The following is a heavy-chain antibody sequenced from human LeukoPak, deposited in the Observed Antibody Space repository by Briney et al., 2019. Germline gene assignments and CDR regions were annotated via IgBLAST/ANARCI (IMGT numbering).Heavy chain of an antibody. CDR1: GFTFSSYS. CDR3: AREDYCTNGVCYYGDYYYYGMDV. J-gene: IGHJ6*02. V-gene: IGHV3-21*01. CDR2: ISSSSYI. D-gene: IGHD2-8*01. Sequence: GGSLRLSCAASGFTFSSYSMNWVRQAPGKGLEWVSSISSSSYIYYADSVKGRFTISRDNAKNSLYLQMNSLRAEDTAVYYCAREDYCTNGVCYYGDYYYYGMDVWGQGTTVTVSS.